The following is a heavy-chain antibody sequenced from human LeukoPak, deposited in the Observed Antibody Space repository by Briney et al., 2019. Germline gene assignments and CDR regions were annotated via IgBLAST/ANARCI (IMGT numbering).Heavy chain of an antibody. D-gene: IGHD4-17*01. V-gene: IGHV4-59*01. CDR2: IYYSGST. CDR3: ARANYGDLDY. Sequence: KTSETLSLTCTVSGGSISSYYWSWIRQPPGKGLEWIGYIYYSGSTNYNPSLKSRVTISVDTSKNQFSLKLSSVTAADTAVYYCARANYGDLDYWGQGTLVTVSS. J-gene: IGHJ4*02. CDR1: GGSISSYY.